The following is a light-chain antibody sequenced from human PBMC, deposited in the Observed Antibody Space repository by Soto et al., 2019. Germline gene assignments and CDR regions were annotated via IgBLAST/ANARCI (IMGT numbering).Light chain of an antibody. Sequence: QSVLTQPPSVSEAPRQRGTISCSGSSSNIGNNAVNWYQQLPGKAPKLLIYYDDLLPSGVSDRFSGSKSGTSASLANSGLQSEDEADYYCAAWDDSLNGQVFGGGTKVTVL. CDR1: SSNIGNNA. CDR3: AAWDDSLNGQV. J-gene: IGLJ2*01. V-gene: IGLV1-36*01. CDR2: YDD.